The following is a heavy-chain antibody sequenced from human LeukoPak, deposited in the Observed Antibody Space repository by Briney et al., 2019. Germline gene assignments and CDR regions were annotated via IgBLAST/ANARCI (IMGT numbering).Heavy chain of an antibody. J-gene: IGHJ4*02. D-gene: IGHD1-7*01. CDR3: AKGRRAPLVGTITKSWIDY. Sequence: GGSLRLSCAASGFTFSSYTMNWVRQAPGKGLEWVSSISSSSSYIYYADSVKGRFTISRDNSKNTLYLQMNSLRAKDTAVYYCAKGRRAPLVGTITKSWIDYWGQGTLVTVSS. V-gene: IGHV3-21*04. CDR1: GFTFSSYT. CDR2: ISSSSSYI.